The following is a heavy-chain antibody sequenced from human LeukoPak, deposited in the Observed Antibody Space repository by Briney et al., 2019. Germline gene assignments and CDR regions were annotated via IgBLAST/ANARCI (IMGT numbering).Heavy chain of an antibody. V-gene: IGHV3-30*02. CDR3: AKGPPMGSSWYGGLDY. Sequence: GGSLRLSCAASGFTFSSYGMHGVRQAPGKGLEWVAFIRYDGSNKYYADSVKGRFTISRDNSKNTLYLQMNSLRAEDTDVYYCAKGPPMGSSWYGGLDYWGQGTLVTVSS. J-gene: IGHJ4*02. CDR1: GFTFSSYG. D-gene: IGHD6-13*01. CDR2: IRYDGSNK.